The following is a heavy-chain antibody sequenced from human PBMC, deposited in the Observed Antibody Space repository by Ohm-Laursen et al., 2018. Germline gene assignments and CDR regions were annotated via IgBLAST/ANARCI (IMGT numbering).Heavy chain of an antibody. CDR3: ARVTVDFWNNFYHDY. CDR2: IYSGGDM. Sequence: SLRLSCAAPGFTFSNYGFHWVRQAPGKGLEWVSLIYSGGDMFYADSVKGRFTISRDKSKNTLYLQMNSLRAEDTAVYYCARVTVDFWNNFYHDYWGQGTLVTVSS. CDR1: GFTFSNYG. J-gene: IGHJ4*02. D-gene: IGHD3/OR15-3a*01. V-gene: IGHV3-NL1*01.